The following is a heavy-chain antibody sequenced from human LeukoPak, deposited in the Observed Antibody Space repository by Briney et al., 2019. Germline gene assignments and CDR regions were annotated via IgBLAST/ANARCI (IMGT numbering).Heavy chain of an antibody. J-gene: IGHJ4*02. CDR1: GFTFSTYV. V-gene: IGHV3-64D*06. Sequence: PGGSLRLSCSDSGFTFSTYVIQWVRQAPGKGLEYVSAISSNGDNTYYADSVKGRFTISRDNSKNPLYLQMGSLRADDTAVYYCVRGTGYWGQGTLVTVSS. CDR3: VRGTGY. CDR2: ISSNGDNT.